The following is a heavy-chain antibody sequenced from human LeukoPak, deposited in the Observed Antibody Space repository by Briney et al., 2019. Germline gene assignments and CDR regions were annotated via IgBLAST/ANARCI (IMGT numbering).Heavy chain of an antibody. V-gene: IGHV1-46*01. Sequence: ASVKVSCKASGYTFTSYDINWVRQATGQGLEWMGIINPSGGSTSYAQKFQGRVTMTRDTSTSTVYMELSSLRSEDTAVYYCARTDILTGYYNGMDVWGQGTTVTVSS. CDR1: GYTFTSYD. CDR3: ARTDILTGYYNGMDV. CDR2: INPSGGST. D-gene: IGHD3-9*01. J-gene: IGHJ6*02.